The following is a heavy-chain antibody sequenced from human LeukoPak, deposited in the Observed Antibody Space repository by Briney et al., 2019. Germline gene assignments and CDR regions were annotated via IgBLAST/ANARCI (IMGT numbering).Heavy chain of an antibody. D-gene: IGHD2-15*01. Sequence: ASVKISCKASGYTFTGYYMHWVRQAPGQGLEWMGWINPNSGGTNYAQKFQGRVTLTRDTSISTAYMELSRLGSDDTAVYYCARVGARSTLVLLIWGQGTMVTVSS. CDR2: INPNSGGT. V-gene: IGHV1-2*02. CDR3: ARVGARSTLVLLI. CDR1: GYTFTGYY. J-gene: IGHJ3*02.